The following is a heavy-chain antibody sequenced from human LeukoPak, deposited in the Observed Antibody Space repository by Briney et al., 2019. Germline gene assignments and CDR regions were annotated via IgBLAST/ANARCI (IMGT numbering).Heavy chain of an antibody. Sequence: GWSLRLSCAAAGFTFSSYGIQWLRPAPSKGLEWVSFICSDGTNQYYADSLRGRFTISRDNSKNRVYLEMNSLRAEDTAVYYCARDNSHYFGIWGQGTMVTVSS. CDR3: ARDNSHYFGI. J-gene: IGHJ3*02. D-gene: IGHD2/OR15-2a*01. CDR2: ICSDGTNQ. CDR1: GFTFSSYG. V-gene: IGHV3-33*08.